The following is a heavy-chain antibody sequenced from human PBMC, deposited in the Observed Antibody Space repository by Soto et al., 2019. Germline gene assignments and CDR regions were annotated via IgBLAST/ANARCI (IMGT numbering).Heavy chain of an antibody. CDR1: GYSFTRYG. Sequence: QVQLVQSRAEVKNPGASVKVSCKASGYSFTRYGIAWARQAPGQGLEWMGWINTYNGNTNYAQNLQGRVTLTTDTSTSTAEMELTSLRSNDTAIDYCAMVDVYVTPSPQDVWGQGTTVIVSS. D-gene: IGHD3-16*01. CDR2: INTYNGNT. J-gene: IGHJ6*02. V-gene: IGHV1-18*01. CDR3: AMVDVYVTPSPQDV.